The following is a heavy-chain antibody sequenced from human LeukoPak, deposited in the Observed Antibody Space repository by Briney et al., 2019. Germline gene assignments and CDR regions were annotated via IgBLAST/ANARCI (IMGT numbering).Heavy chain of an antibody. V-gene: IGHV1-18*01. CDR2: ISAYNGNT. D-gene: IGHD2-2*01. J-gene: IGHJ5*02. Sequence: ASVKVSCKASGYTFTSYGISWVRQAPGQGLEWMGWISAYNGNTNYAQKLQGRVTMTTDTCTSTAYMELRSLRSDDTAVYYCAVRYCSSTSCYNWFDPWGQGTLVTVSS. CDR3: AVRYCSSTSCYNWFDP. CDR1: GYTFTSYG.